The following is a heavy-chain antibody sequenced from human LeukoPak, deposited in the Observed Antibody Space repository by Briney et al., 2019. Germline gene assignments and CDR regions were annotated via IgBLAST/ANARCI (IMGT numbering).Heavy chain of an antibody. D-gene: IGHD6-13*01. CDR3: AKGYSSSWYYFDY. V-gene: IGHV3-9*01. J-gene: IGHJ4*02. CDR1: GFTFDDYA. CDR2: ISWNSGSI. Sequence: GRSLRLSCAASGFTFDDYAMHWVRQAPGKGLGWVSGISWNSGSIGYADSVKGRFTISRDNAKNSLYLQMNSLRAEDTALYYCAKGYSSSWYYFDYWGQGTLVTVSS.